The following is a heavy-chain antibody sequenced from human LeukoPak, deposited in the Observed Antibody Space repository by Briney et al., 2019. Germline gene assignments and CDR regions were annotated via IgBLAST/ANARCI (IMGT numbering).Heavy chain of an antibody. J-gene: IGHJ4*02. CDR2: IYHSGST. CDR3: ATIHGYSYGYFHY. Sequence: SETLSLTCTVSGGSISSNNYYWGWIRQPPGKGLEWIGSIYHSGSTYYNPSLKSRVTISVDTSKNQFSLKLSSVTAADTAIYYCATIHGYSYGYFHYWGQGTLVTISS. D-gene: IGHD5-18*01. V-gene: IGHV4-39*07. CDR1: GGSISSNNYY.